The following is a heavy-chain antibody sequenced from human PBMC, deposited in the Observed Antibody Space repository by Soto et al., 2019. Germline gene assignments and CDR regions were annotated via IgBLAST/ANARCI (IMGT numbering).Heavy chain of an antibody. CDR1: GGSISSYY. D-gene: IGHD6-13*01. CDR3: ARLRSSSCDY. V-gene: IGHV4-59*08. CDR2: IYYSGST. J-gene: IGHJ4*02. Sequence: PSETLSLTCTVSGGSISSYYWSWIRQPPGKGLEWIGYIYYSGSTNYNPSLKSRVTISVDTSKNQFSLKLSSVTAADTAVYYCARLRSSSCDYWGQGTLVTVSS.